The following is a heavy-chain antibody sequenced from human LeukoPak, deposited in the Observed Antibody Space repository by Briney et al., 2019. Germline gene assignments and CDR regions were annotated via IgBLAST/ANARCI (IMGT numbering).Heavy chain of an antibody. Sequence: ASVKVSCKASGYTFNTYGITWVRQAPGQGLEWMGWISAYNGNTNYAQKLQGRVTMTTDTSTSTAYMELRSLRSDDTAVYYCARSTEWEAAYYFDYWGQGTLVTVSS. J-gene: IGHJ4*02. V-gene: IGHV1-18*01. CDR3: ARSTEWEAAYYFDY. CDR2: ISAYNGNT. CDR1: GYTFNTYG. D-gene: IGHD1-26*01.